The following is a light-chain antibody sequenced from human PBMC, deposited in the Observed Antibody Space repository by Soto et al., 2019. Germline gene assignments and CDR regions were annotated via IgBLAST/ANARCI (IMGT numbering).Light chain of an antibody. V-gene: IGKV1-27*01. CDR1: QGISNY. J-gene: IGKJ1*01. CDR2: LAS. CDR3: QKYNSAPTWT. Sequence: DIQMTQSPSSLSASVGDRVTITCRASQGISNYLAWYQQKPGKVPKVLIYLASTLQSGVPTRFSGSGSGTDFTLTISSLQPEDVATYYCQKYNSAPTWTFGQGTKVDIK.